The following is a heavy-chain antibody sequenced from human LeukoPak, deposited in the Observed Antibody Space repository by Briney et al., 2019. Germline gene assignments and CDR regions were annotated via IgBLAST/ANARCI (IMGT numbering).Heavy chain of an antibody. Sequence: SQTLYLTCAVSGGTISSGGYPWSWIPPPPGKGLEGFVYLYHSGSTYYNPSLKSRVTISVDRSKNQFSLKLSSVTAADTAVYYCARESCSGGSCYFDYWGQGTLVTVSS. J-gene: IGHJ4*02. V-gene: IGHV4-30-2*01. D-gene: IGHD2-15*01. CDR1: GGTISSGGYP. CDR2: LYHSGST. CDR3: ARESCSGGSCYFDY.